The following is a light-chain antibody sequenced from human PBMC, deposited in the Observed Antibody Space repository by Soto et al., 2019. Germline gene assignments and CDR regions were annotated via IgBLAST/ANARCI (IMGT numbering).Light chain of an antibody. V-gene: IGKV3-20*01. Sequence: EIVFTQSPGTLSLSPGERATLSCRASQTVNSDYLTWYQQKPGQAPRLLIYAASSGATGIPDRFSGSGSETDFTLTINRLETEDFAVYYCQYYGNSRITFGQGTRLEIK. CDR2: AAS. CDR3: QYYGNSRIT. CDR1: QTVNSDY. J-gene: IGKJ5*01.